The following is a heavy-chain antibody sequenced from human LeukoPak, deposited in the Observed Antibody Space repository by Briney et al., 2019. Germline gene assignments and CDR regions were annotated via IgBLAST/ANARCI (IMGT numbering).Heavy chain of an antibody. D-gene: IGHD3-10*01. CDR1: GFTFSSYA. J-gene: IGHJ4*02. V-gene: IGHV3-23*01. CDR2: ISGSGGST. CDR3: AKNRHYYGSGSCLDY. Sequence: GSLRLSCAASGFTFSSYAMSWVRQAPGKGLEWVSAISGSGGSTYYADSVKGRFTISRDNSKNTLYLQMNSLRAEDTAVYYCAKNRHYYGSGSCLDYWGQGTLVTVSS.